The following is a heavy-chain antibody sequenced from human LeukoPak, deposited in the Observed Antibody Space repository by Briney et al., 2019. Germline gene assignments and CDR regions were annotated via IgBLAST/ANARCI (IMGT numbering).Heavy chain of an antibody. J-gene: IGHJ5*02. CDR2: IYYSGST. Sequence: TSSETLSLTCTVSGVSISSYYWSWIRQPPGKGLEWIGYIYYSGSTNYNPSLKSRVTISVDTSKNQFSLKLSSVTAADTAVYYCATYVVIISGWFDPWGQGTLVTVSS. CDR3: ATYVVIISGWFDP. V-gene: IGHV4-59*08. D-gene: IGHD3-3*01. CDR1: GVSISSYY.